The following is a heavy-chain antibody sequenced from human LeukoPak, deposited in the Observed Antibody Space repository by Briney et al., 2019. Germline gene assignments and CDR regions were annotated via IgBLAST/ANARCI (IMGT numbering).Heavy chain of an antibody. V-gene: IGHV1-69*10. D-gene: IGHD3-9*01. CDR2: IIPILGIA. Sequence: VKVSCKASGGTFSSYAISWVRQAPGQGLEWMGRIIPILGIANYAQKFQGRVTITADKSTSTAYMELSSLRSEDTAVYYCARGPAELRCFDWLFGYWGQGTLVTVSS. CDR3: ARGPAELRCFDWLFGY. J-gene: IGHJ4*02. CDR1: GGTFSSYA.